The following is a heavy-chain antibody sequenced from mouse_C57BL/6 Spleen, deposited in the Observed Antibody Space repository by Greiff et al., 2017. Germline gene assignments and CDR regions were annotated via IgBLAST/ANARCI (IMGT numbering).Heavy chain of an antibody. V-gene: IGHV1-26*01. D-gene: IGHD3-1*01. J-gene: IGHJ2*01. Sequence: VQLQQSGPELVKPGASVKISCKASGYTFTDYYMNWVKQSHGKSLEWIGDINPNNGGTSHNQKFKGKATLTVDKSSSTAYMELRSLTSEDSAVYYCAREGANFYYFDYWGQGTTLTVSS. CDR3: AREGANFYYFDY. CDR1: GYTFTDYY. CDR2: INPNNGGT.